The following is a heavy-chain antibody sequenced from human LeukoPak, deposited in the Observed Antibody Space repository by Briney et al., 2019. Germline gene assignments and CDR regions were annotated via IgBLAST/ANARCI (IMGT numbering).Heavy chain of an antibody. CDR1: GFTFSSYA. CDR3: ARDIVATGHYFDY. D-gene: IGHD5-12*01. Sequence: QSGGSLRLSCAASGFTFSSYAMSWVRQAPGKGLEWVSAISGSGGSTYYADSVKGRFTISRDNSKNTLYLQMNSLRAEDTAVYYCARDIVATGHYFDYWGQGTLVTVSS. CDR2: ISGSGGST. V-gene: IGHV3-23*01. J-gene: IGHJ4*02.